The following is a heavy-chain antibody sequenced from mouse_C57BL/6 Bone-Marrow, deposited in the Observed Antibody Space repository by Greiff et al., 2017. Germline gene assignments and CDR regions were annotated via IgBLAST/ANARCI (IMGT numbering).Heavy chain of an antibody. Sequence: VQLQQPGAELVKPGASVKLSCKASGYTFTSYWMQWVKQRPGQGLEWIGEIDPSDSYTNYNQKFKGKATLTVDTSSSTAYMQLSSLTSEDTAVYYCTHLFYYDYEFYAMDYWGQGTSVTVSS. CDR2: IDPSDSYT. CDR3: THLFYYDYEFYAMDY. D-gene: IGHD2-4*01. J-gene: IGHJ4*01. V-gene: IGHV1-50*01. CDR1: GYTFTSYW.